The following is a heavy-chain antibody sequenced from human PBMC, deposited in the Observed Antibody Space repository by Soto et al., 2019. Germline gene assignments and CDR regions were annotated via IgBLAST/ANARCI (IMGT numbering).Heavy chain of an antibody. J-gene: IGHJ1*01. Sequence: PSETLSLTCTVSGGSISSGDYYWSWIRQPPGKGLEWIGYIYYSGSTYYNPSLKSRVTISVDTSKNQFSLKLSSVTAADTAVYYCARDSSDSSGYYYFQHWGQGTLVTVSS. V-gene: IGHV4-30-4*01. D-gene: IGHD3-22*01. CDR2: IYYSGST. CDR1: GGSISSGDYY. CDR3: ARDSSDSSGYYYFQH.